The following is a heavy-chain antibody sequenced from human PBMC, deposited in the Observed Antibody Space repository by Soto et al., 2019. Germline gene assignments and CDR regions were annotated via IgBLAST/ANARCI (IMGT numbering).Heavy chain of an antibody. CDR1: GFTVSSNY. V-gene: IGHV3-66*01. J-gene: IGHJ6*03. CDR2: IYSGGST. CDR3: AREIGRGAAQTTYMDV. D-gene: IGHD6-6*01. Sequence: EVQLVESGGGLVQPGGSLRLSCAASGFTVSSNYMSWVRQAPGKGLEWVSVIYSGGSTFYADSVKGRFTISRENSKNTVYLQMNSLRADDAGVYYCAREIGRGAAQTTYMDVWGKGTTVTVS.